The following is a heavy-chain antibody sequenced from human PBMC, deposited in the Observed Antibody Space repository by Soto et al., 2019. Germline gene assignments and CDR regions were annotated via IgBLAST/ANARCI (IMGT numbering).Heavy chain of an antibody. CDR1: GGSISSGGYY. V-gene: IGHV4-31*03. CDR3: AYDSSSGFFDP. Sequence: PSETLSLTCTVSGGSISSGGYYWSWIRQHPGKGLEWIGYIYYGGSTYCNPSLKSRVTISVDTSKNQFSLKLSSVTAADTAVYYCAYDSSSGFFDPWGQGTLVTVSS. D-gene: IGHD6-13*01. CDR2: IYYGGST. J-gene: IGHJ5*02.